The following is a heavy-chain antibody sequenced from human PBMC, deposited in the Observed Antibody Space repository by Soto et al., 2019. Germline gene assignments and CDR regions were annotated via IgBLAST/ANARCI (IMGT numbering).Heavy chain of an antibody. CDR1: GFSLSTSAVG. D-gene: IGHD3-10*01. Sequence: QITLKESGPTLVKPTQTLTLTCTFSGFSLSTSAVGVGWIRQPPGKALEWLALIYWDDDKRYSPSLKSRLTITKDTSKNQVVLTMTNTDPGDTATYYCAHRRVRGPSKWLGELFDPWGQGNLVTVSS. V-gene: IGHV2-5*02. CDR2: IYWDDDK. CDR3: AHRRVRGPSKWLGELFDP. J-gene: IGHJ5*02.